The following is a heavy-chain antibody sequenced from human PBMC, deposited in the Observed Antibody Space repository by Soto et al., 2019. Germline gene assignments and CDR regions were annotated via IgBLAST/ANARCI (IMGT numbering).Heavy chain of an antibody. Sequence: GESLKISCKGSGYSFTSYWISWVRQMPGKGLEWMGRIDPSDSYTNYSPSSQGHVTISADKSISTAYLQWSSLKASDTAMYYCAAAGTYYYYGMDVWGQGTTVTVSS. D-gene: IGHD6-13*01. J-gene: IGHJ6*02. CDR3: AAAGTYYYYGMDV. CDR2: IDPSDSYT. CDR1: GYSFTSYW. V-gene: IGHV5-10-1*01.